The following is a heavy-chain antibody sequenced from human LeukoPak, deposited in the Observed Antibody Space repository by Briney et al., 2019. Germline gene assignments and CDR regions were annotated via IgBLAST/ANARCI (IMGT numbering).Heavy chain of an antibody. Sequence: GGSLRLSCAASGFTFSSYSMNWVREAPGKGLEWVSSISSSSSYIYSADSVKGRFTISRDNAKNSLYLQMNSLRAEDTAVYYCARDLVQAAAGTHYFDYWGQGTLVIVSS. CDR2: ISSSSSYI. V-gene: IGHV3-21*01. J-gene: IGHJ4*02. D-gene: IGHD6-13*01. CDR3: ARDLVQAAAGTHYFDY. CDR1: GFTFSSYS.